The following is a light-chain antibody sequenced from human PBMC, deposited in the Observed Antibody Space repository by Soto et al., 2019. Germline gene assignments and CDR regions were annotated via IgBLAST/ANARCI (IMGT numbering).Light chain of an antibody. CDR2: DAS. CDR3: QQYNSYSPWT. V-gene: IGKV1-5*01. CDR1: QSISNW. Sequence: DIQMTQSPSSLSSSVGDIFTISCRSSQSISNWLAWYQQKPGKAPKLLIYDASSLGSGVPSRFSGSGSGTEFTLTISSLQPGDFATYYCQQYNSYSPWTFGQGTKVDIK. J-gene: IGKJ1*01.